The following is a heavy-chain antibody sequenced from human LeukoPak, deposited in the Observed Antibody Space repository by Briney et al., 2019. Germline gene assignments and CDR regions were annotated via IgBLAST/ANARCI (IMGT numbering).Heavy chain of an antibody. CDR1: GGSFSGYY. D-gene: IGHD3-3*01. CDR3: ARSLKRISGFWSGSPYYFDY. CDR2: INHSGST. J-gene: IGHJ4*02. V-gene: IGHV4-34*01. Sequence: SETLSLTCAVYGGSFSGYYWSWIRQPPGKGLEWIGEINHSGSTNYNPSLKSRVTISVDTSKNQFSLKLSSVTAADTAVYYCARSLKRISGFWSGSPYYFDYWGQGTLVTVSS.